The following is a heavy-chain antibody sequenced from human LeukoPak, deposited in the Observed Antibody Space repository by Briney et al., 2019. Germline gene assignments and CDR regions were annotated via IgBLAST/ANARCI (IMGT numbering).Heavy chain of an antibody. V-gene: IGHV3-53*01. CDR1: GFTVSSNY. CDR2: IYSGGST. Sequence: GGSLRLSCAASGFTVSSNYMSWVRQAPGKGLEWVSVIYSGGSTYYADSVKGRFPISRDNSKNALYLQMNSLRAEDTAVYYCARDRVTGGTDWYFDLWGRGTLVTVSS. CDR3: ARDRVTGGTDWYFDL. D-gene: IGHD1-1*01. J-gene: IGHJ2*01.